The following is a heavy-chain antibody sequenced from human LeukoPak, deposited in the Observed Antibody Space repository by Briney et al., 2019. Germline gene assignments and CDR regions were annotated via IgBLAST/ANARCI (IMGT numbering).Heavy chain of an antibody. D-gene: IGHD5-18*01. V-gene: IGHV1-2*02. Sequence: ASVKVSCKASGYTFTGYYMHWVRQAPGQGLEWMGWINPNSGGTNYAQKFQGRVTMTRDTSISTAYMELSRLRSDDTAVYYCARAARYGYSYEERDWFDPWGQGTLVTVSS. CDR1: GYTFTGYY. CDR2: INPNSGGT. J-gene: IGHJ5*02. CDR3: ARAARYGYSYEERDWFDP.